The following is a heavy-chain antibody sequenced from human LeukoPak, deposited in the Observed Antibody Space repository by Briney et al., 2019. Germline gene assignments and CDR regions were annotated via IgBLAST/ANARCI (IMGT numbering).Heavy chain of an antibody. V-gene: IGHV3-53*01. Sequence: GGSLRLSCAASGFTFSSYSMNWVRQAPGKGLEWVSVIYSGGSTYYADSVKGRFTISRDNSKNTLYLQMNSLRAEDTAVYYCASEQQLVDDAFDIWGQGTMVTVSS. D-gene: IGHD6-13*01. CDR3: ASEQQLVDDAFDI. J-gene: IGHJ3*02. CDR1: GFTFSSYS. CDR2: IYSGGST.